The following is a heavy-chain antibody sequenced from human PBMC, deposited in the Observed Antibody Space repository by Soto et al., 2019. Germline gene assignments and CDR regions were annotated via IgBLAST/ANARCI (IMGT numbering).Heavy chain of an antibody. CDR1: GDSFNTYW. J-gene: IGHJ6*02. Sequence: RGESLEISCKGSGDSFNTYWIAWVRQMPGKGLEWMGITHPGDSETRYSPSFEGQVTISADKTISTAYLQWSSLKASDTAMYYCARQGKDGHNQGYGMDVWGQGTTVTVSS. CDR3: ARQGKDGHNQGYGMDV. CDR2: THPGDSET. V-gene: IGHV5-51*01.